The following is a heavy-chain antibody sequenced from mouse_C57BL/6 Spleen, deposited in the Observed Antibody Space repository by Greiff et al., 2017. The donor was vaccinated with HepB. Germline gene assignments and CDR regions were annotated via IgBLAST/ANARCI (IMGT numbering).Heavy chain of an antibody. Sequence: QVHVKQSGAELVKPGASVKMSCKASGYTFTSYWITWVKQRPGQGLEWIGDIYPGSGSTNYNEKFKSKATLTVDTSSSTAYMQLSSLTSEDSAVYYCARGSYDYDLFDYWGQGTTLTVSS. CDR2: IYPGSGST. V-gene: IGHV1-55*01. CDR1: GYTFTSYW. J-gene: IGHJ2*01. CDR3: ARGSYDYDLFDY. D-gene: IGHD2-4*01.